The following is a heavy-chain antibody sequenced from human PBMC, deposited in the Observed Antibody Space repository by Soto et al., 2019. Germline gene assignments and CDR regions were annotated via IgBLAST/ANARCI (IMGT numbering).Heavy chain of an antibody. V-gene: IGHV1-69*01. D-gene: IGHD3-22*01. CDR1: GGTFSSYA. CDR3: ARDYYDSSGYLIMGNWFDP. CDR2: IIPIFGTA. J-gene: IGHJ5*02. Sequence: QVQLVQSGAEVKKPGSSVKVSCKASGGTFSSYAISWVRQAPGQGLEWMGGIIPIFGTANYAQKFQGRVTITADESTSTAYMELSSLRSEDTAVYYCARDYYDSSGYLIMGNWFDPWGQGTLVTVSS.